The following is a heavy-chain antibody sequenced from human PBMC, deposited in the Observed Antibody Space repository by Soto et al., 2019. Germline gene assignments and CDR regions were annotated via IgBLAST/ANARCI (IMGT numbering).Heavy chain of an antibody. V-gene: IGHV3-33*01. CDR1: GFTFSSYG. Sequence: GGSLRLSCAASGFTFSSYGMHWVRQAPGKGLEWVAVIWYDGSNKYYADSVKGRFTISRDNSKNTLYLQMNSLRAEDTAVYYCPRESGNISMDVWGQGHTVTVSS. CDR3: PRESGNISMDV. CDR2: IWYDGSNK. J-gene: IGHJ6*02.